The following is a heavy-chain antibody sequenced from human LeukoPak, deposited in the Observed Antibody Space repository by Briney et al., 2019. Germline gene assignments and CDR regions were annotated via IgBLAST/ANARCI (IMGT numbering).Heavy chain of an antibody. CDR2: INHSGST. V-gene: IGHV4-34*01. CDR1: GGSFSGYY. CDR3: ARSEQVAGTRSFDY. J-gene: IGHJ4*02. Sequence: SETLSLTCAVYGGSFSGYYWSWIRQPPGKGLEWIGEINHSGSTNYNPSLKSRVTISVGTSKNQFSLKLSSVTAADTAVYYCARSEQVAGTRSFDYWGQGTLVTVSS. D-gene: IGHD6-19*01.